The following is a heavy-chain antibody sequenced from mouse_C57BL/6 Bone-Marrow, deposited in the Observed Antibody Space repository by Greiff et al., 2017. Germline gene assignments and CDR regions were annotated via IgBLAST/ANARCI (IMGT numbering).Heavy chain of an antibody. CDR2: IDPSDSYT. V-gene: IGHV1-69*01. J-gene: IGHJ2*01. CDR3: SRTTTVVAGDY. Sequence: QVQLQQSGAELVMPGASVKLSCKASGYTFTSYWMHWVKQRHGQGLEWIGEIDPSDSYTNYNQKFKGKSTLTVDKSSSTAYMQLSSLTSEDSAVYYCSRTTTVVAGDYWGQGTTLTVSS. CDR1: GYTFTSYW. D-gene: IGHD1-1*01.